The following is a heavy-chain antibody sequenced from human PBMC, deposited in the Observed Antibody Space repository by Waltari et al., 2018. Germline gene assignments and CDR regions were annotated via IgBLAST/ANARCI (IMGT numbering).Heavy chain of an antibody. J-gene: IGHJ5*02. CDR1: GFNFSSYA. CDR2: ISGIGGST. Sequence: EVQLLESGGGLVQPGGSLRLSCAASGFNFSSYAMSWVRQAPGKGLGWVSAISGIGGSTYYADSVKGRFTISRDNSKNTLYLQMNSLRAEDTAVYYCAKDGLNYYDSSGYLNWFDPWGQGTLVTVSS. CDR3: AKDGLNYYDSSGYLNWFDP. D-gene: IGHD3-22*01. V-gene: IGHV3-23*01.